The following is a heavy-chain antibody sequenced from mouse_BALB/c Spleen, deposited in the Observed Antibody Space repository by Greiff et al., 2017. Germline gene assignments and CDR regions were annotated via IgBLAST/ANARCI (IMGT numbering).Heavy chain of an antibody. D-gene: IGHD2-14*01. CDR2: ILPGSGST. CDR1: GYTFSSYW. CDR3: ARWAYYRYDAFAY. V-gene: IGHV1-9*01. Sequence: VQLQQSGAELMKPGASVKISCKATGYTFSSYWIEWVKQRPGHGLEWIGEILPGSGSTNYNEKFKGKATFTADTSSNTAYMQLSSLTSEDSAVYYCARWAYYRYDAFAYWGQGTLVTVSA. J-gene: IGHJ3*01.